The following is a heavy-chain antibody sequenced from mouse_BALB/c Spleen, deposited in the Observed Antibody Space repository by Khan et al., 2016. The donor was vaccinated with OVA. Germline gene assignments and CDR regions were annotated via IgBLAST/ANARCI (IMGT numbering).Heavy chain of an antibody. Sequence: QVQLKQSGPGLVQPSQSLSITCTVSGFSLSSYGVHWVRQSPGKGLEWVGVIWRGGSTDFNAAFISRLSISKDNSNSQVFFKMNSLQTNDSAIYYCARGGLPFTYWGQGTLVTVSA. J-gene: IGHJ3*01. CDR2: IWRGGST. D-gene: IGHD2-13*01. V-gene: IGHV2-2*02. CDR1: GFSLSSYG. CDR3: ARGGLPFTY.